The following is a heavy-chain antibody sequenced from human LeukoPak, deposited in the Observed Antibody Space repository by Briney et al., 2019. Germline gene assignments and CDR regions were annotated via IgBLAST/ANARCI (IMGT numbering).Heavy chain of an antibody. CDR1: GFTFSNFW. CDR2: IKEDGTEK. CDR3: AKELELQSYYYYYMDV. Sequence: GGSLRLSCAASGFTFSNFWMSWVRQAPGKGLEWVANIKEDGTEKYYVDSVKGRFTISRDNAKNSQYLQMNSLRVEDTAVYYCAKELELQSYYYYYMDVWGKGTTVTVSS. D-gene: IGHD1-7*01. V-gene: IGHV3-7*01. J-gene: IGHJ6*03.